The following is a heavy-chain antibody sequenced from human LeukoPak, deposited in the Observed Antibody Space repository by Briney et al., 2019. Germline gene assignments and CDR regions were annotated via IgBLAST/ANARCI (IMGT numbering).Heavy chain of an antibody. V-gene: IGHV3-48*02. CDR1: GITFSSYS. CDR2: ISSRSSNI. D-gene: IGHD3-16*01. CDR3: ARIPGGYYYGMDV. J-gene: IGHJ6*02. Sequence: GGSLRLSCAASGITFSSYSMNWVRQAPGKGLEWVSYISSRSSNIYYADSVKGRFTISRDNAKNSLYLQMNSLRDEDTAVYYCARIPGGYYYGMDVWGQGTTVTVSS.